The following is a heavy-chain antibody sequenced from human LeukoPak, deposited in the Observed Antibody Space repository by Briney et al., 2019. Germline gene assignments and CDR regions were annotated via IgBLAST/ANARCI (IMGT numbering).Heavy chain of an antibody. Sequence: NPSETLSLTCTVSGYSISSSYYWDWIRQPPGKGLEWIGSIYYGGSTYYNPSLKSRVTISIDTSKNQFSLKLRSVTAADTAVYYCARGGGIVVVVAATPNYFDYWGQGTLVTVSS. CDR2: IYYGGST. V-gene: IGHV4-38-2*02. CDR1: GYSISSSYY. D-gene: IGHD2-15*01. J-gene: IGHJ4*02. CDR3: ARGGGIVVVVAATPNYFDY.